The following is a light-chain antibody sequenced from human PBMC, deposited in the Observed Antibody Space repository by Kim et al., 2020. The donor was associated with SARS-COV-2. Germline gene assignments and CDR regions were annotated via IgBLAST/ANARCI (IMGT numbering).Light chain of an antibody. Sequence: EIVMTQSPATLSVSPGERATLSCRASQTINTNLAWYQQKFGQAPRLLIYGASIRATNIPDRFSGSGSGTEFTLTIKSLQSEDFVVYYCLQYNIWPPYTFGQGTKLEI. CDR2: GAS. CDR1: QTINTN. V-gene: IGKV3-15*01. J-gene: IGKJ2*01. CDR3: LQYNIWPPYT.